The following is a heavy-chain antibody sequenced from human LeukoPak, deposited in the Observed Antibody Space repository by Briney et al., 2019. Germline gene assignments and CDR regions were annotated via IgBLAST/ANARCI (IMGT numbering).Heavy chain of an antibody. CDR3: AKDFHIAVAGYFDY. J-gene: IGHJ4*02. V-gene: IGHV3-23*01. Sequence: GGSLRLSRAASGFTFSSYAMSWVRQAPGKGLEWVSAISGSGGSTYYADSVKGRFTISRDNSKNTLYLQMNSLRAEDTAVYYCAKDFHIAVAGYFDYWGQGTLVTVSS. D-gene: IGHD6-19*01. CDR1: GFTFSSYA. CDR2: ISGSGGST.